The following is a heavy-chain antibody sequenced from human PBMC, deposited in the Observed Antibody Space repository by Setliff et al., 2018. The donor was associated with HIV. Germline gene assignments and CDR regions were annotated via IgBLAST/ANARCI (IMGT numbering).Heavy chain of an antibody. CDR3: ARYRYYYDSSGYGRWFDP. D-gene: IGHD3-22*01. Sequence: SETLSLTCTVSGGSISSSSYYWGWIRQPPGKGLEWIGSIYYSGSTYYNPSLKSRVTTSVDTPKNQFSLKLNSVTAADTAVYYCARYRYYYDSSGYGRWFDPWGQGTLVTVSS. J-gene: IGHJ5*02. CDR2: IYYSGST. CDR1: GGSISSSSYY. V-gene: IGHV4-39*01.